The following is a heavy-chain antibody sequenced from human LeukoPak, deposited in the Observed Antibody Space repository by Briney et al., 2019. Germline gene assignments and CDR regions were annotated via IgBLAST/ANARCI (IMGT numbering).Heavy chain of an antibody. V-gene: IGHV3-21*01. CDR2: ISSSSSYI. CDR1: GFTFSSYS. Sequence: GGSLRLSCAASGFTFSSYSMSWVRQAPGKGLEWVSSISSSSSYIYYADSVKGRFTISRDNAKNSLYLQMNSLRAEDTAVYYCARDYSRGSSGWYWGQGTLVTVSS. D-gene: IGHD6-19*01. CDR3: ARDYSRGSSGWY. J-gene: IGHJ4*02.